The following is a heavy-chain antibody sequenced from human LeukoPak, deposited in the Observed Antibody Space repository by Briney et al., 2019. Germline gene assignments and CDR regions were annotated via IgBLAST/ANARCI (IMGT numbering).Heavy chain of an antibody. V-gene: IGHV3-30*02. D-gene: IGHD4-17*01. CDR3: AKDLNYGELVDS. CDR2: IRFDESDK. Sequence: GGSRRLSCAASGFTFNNYGMHWVRQAPGKGLEWVAHIRFDESDKYYADSVKGRFTISRDNSRNTLYLQMNSLRTEDTAVYYCAKDLNYGELVDSWGKGTLVTVSS. CDR1: GFTFNNYG. J-gene: IGHJ4*02.